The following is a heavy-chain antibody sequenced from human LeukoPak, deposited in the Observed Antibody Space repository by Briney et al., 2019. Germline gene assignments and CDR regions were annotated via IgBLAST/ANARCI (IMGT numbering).Heavy chain of an antibody. D-gene: IGHD3-10*01. CDR3: TTDQYYYGSGSFDY. Sequence: GGSLRLSCAASGFTFSNAWISWVRQAPRKGLEWVGRIKSKTDGGTTDYAAPVKGRFTISRDDSKNTLYLQMNSLKTEDTAVYYCTTDQYYYGSGSFDYWGQGTLVTVSS. J-gene: IGHJ4*02. CDR2: IKSKTDGGTT. V-gene: IGHV3-15*01. CDR1: GFTFSNAW.